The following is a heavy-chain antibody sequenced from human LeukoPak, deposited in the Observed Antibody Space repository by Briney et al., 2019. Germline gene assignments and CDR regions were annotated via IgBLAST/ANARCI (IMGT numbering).Heavy chain of an antibody. CDR2: IYSGGST. Sequence: TGGSLRLSCAASGFTVSSNYMSWVRQAPGKGLEWVSVIYSGGSTYYADSVKGRFTISRDNSKNTLYLQMNSLRAEDTAVYYCAKHGELLWFGELLPDYWGQGTLVTVSS. J-gene: IGHJ4*02. CDR3: AKHGELLWFGELLPDY. D-gene: IGHD3-10*01. CDR1: GFTVSSNY. V-gene: IGHV3-53*05.